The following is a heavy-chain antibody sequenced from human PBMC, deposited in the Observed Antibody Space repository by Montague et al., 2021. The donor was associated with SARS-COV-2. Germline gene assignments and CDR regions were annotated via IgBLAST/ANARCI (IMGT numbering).Heavy chain of an antibody. V-gene: IGHV4-39*01. CDR1: GGSISSSRYF. J-gene: IGHJ4*02. CDR3: ARPNSRRWYCFDY. Sequence: SETLSLTCTVSGGSISSSRYFWGWLRQPQGKGLDWIGSISFSGXTXYXXXXRGRVTIYLDTTKNQMTLKLSSVTDADMAVYYCARPNSRRWYCFDYWGQGTLVTVSS. D-gene: IGHD2/OR15-2a*01. CDR2: ISFSGXT.